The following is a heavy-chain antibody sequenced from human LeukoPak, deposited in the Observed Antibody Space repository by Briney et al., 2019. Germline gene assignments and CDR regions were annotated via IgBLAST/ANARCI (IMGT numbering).Heavy chain of an antibody. V-gene: IGHV3-7*01. D-gene: IGHD3-22*01. J-gene: IGHJ4*02. CDR2: IKQDGSEK. Sequence: GGSLRLSCVASAFTFSGYAMSWVRQAPGKGLEWVANIKQDGSEKDYVDSVKGRFTISRDNAKKSLYLQMNSLRAEDTAVYYCARGPIEYYYESSGYYSPHYWGQGTLVTVSS. CDR3: ARGPIEYYYESSGYYSPHY. CDR1: AFTFSGYA.